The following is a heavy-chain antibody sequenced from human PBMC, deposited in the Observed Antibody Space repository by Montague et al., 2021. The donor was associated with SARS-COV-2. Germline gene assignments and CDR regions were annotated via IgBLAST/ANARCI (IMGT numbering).Heavy chain of an antibody. CDR1: GFSLSTSGMC. J-gene: IGHJ4*02. D-gene: IGHD3-9*01. CDR2: IDWDDNK. CDR3: ARSLHDILTGYYLPFDY. V-gene: IGHV2-70*20. Sequence: PALVKPTQTLTLTCTFSGFSLSTSGMCVSWVRQPPGKALEWLALIDWDDNKFYSTFLKTRLTISKDTSKNQVVLTMTNVDPVDTATYYCARSLHDILTGYYLPFDYWGQGTLVTVSS.